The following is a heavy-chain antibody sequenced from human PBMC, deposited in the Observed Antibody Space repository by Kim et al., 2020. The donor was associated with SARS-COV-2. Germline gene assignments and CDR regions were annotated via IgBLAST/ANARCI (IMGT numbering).Heavy chain of an antibody. D-gene: IGHD6-19*01. J-gene: IGHJ5*02. CDR2: ISGSGGST. CDR1: GFTFSNYA. Sequence: GGSLRLSCAASGFTFSNYAMSWVRQAPGKGLEWVSSISGSGGSTYYADSVKGRFTISRDNSNNKLYVQMNNLRAEDTAVYYCGKDRDPGSGCAWFDPRGQGTLVTVSS. V-gene: IGHV3-23*01. CDR3: GKDRDPGSGCAWFDP.